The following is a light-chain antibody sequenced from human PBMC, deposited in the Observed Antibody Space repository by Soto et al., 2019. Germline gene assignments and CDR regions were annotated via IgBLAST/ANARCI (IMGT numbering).Light chain of an antibody. J-gene: IGKJ4*01. CDR2: AAS. CDR1: QGISSH. Sequence: DLQLTQSPSFLSASVGDRVTITCRASQGISSHLAWYQQKPGKAPKLVIYAASTLQSGVPSRFSGRGSGTEFTLTISSLQPEDFATYYCQQLNSYPLTFGGGTKVEIK. V-gene: IGKV1-9*01. CDR3: QQLNSYPLT.